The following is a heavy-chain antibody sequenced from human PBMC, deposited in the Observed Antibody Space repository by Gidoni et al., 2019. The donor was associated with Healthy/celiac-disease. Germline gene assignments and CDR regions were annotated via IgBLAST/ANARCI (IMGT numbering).Heavy chain of an antibody. CDR2: IGTAGDT. CDR1: GFTFSRYD. D-gene: IGHD6-6*01. V-gene: IGHV3-13*01. Sequence: EVQLVESGGGLVQPGGSLRLSCAASGFTFSRYDMHWVRQATGKGLEWVSAIGTAGDTNYPGSVKGRFTISRENAKNSLYLQMNSLRAGDTAVYYCARALRSSSSAYYYYGMDVWGQGTTVTVSS. J-gene: IGHJ6*02. CDR3: ARALRSSSSAYYYYGMDV.